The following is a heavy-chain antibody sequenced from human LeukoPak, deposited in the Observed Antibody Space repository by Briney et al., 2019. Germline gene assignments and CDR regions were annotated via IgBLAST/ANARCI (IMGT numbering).Heavy chain of an antibody. CDR2: MNTDGSDI. Sequence: GGSLRLSCAASGFTFSRYWMHWVRQAPGKGLVWLSRMNTDGSDIYFADSVKGRFAISRDNAKNTVYLQMNSLRAEDTAVYYCAREVWAYRFDFWGQGTLVTVSS. CDR3: AREVWAYRFDF. J-gene: IGHJ4*02. V-gene: IGHV3-74*01. D-gene: IGHD1-14*01. CDR1: GFTFSRYW.